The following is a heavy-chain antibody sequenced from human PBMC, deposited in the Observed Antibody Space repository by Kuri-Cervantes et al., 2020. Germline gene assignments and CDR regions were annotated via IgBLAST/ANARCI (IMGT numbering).Heavy chain of an antibody. V-gene: IGHV1-2*02. CDR2: INPNSGGT. Sequence: ASVKVSCKVSGYTLTELSMHWVRQAPGQGLEWMGWINPNSGGTNYAQKFQGRVTMTRDTSISTAYMELSRLRSDDTAVYYCARSYDSSGLALDYWGQGTLVTVSS. CDR3: ARSYDSSGLALDY. D-gene: IGHD3-22*01. J-gene: IGHJ4*02. CDR1: GYTLTELS.